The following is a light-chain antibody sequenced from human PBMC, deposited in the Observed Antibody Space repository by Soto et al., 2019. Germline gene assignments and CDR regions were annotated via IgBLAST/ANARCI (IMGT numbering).Light chain of an antibody. CDR3: LLSYSGARTGV. V-gene: IGLV7-46*01. CDR2: DTS. CDR1: TGAVTSGHY. Sequence: QAVVTQEPSLTVSPGGTVTLTCGSSTGAVTSGHYPYWFQQKPGQAPRTLIYDTSNKHSWTPARFSASLLGGKAALTLSGAQPEDEAEYYCLLSYSGARTGVFGGGTKLTVL. J-gene: IGLJ2*01.